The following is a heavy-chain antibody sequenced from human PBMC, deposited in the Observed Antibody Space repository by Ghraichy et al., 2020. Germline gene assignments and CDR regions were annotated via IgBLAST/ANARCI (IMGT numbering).Heavy chain of an antibody. Sequence: SVKVSCKASGGTFSSYAISWVRQAPGQGLEWMGGIIPIFGTASYAQKFQGRVTITADESTSTAYMELSSLRSEDTAVYYCARIATTSPLDYWGQGTLVTVSS. V-gene: IGHV1-69*13. CDR1: GGTFSSYA. D-gene: IGHD5-24*01. CDR3: ARIATTSPLDY. CDR2: IIPIFGTA. J-gene: IGHJ4*02.